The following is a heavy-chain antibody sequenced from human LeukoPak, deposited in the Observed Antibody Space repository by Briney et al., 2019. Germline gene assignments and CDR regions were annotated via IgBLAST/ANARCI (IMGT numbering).Heavy chain of an antibody. Sequence: GGSLRLSCAASGFTFSSYSMNWVRQAPGKGLEWVSSISSSSSYIYYADSVKGRFTISRDNAKKTLYLQMNSLRAEDTAVYFCARDTYEPGLIDFWGQGTLVSVSS. CDR2: ISSSSSYI. J-gene: IGHJ4*02. V-gene: IGHV3-21*01. CDR3: ARDTYEPGLIDF. CDR1: GFTFSSYS. D-gene: IGHD3-3*01.